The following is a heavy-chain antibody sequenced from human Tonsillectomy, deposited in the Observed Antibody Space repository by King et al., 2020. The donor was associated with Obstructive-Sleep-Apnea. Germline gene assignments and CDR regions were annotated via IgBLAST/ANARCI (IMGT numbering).Heavy chain of an antibody. CDR2: IYYSGST. V-gene: IGHV4-59*01. CDR3: ARKLDYGDPGWFDP. CDR1: GGSISSYY. J-gene: IGHJ5*02. D-gene: IGHD4-17*01. Sequence: QLQESGPGLVKPSETLSLTCTVSGGSISSYYWSWIRQPPGKGLEWIGYIYYSGSTNYNPSLKSRVTISVDTSKNQFSLKLSSVTAADTAVYYCARKLDYGDPGWFDPWGQGTLVTVSS.